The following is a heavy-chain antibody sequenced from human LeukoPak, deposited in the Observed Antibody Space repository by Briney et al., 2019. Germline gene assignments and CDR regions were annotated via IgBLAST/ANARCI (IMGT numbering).Heavy chain of an antibody. CDR2: ISSSGSTI. J-gene: IGHJ4*02. CDR1: GFTFSSYS. CDR3: ARDKHLVGATFDY. Sequence: GGSLRLSCAASGFTFSSYSMNWVRQAPGKGLEWVSYISSSGSTIYYADSVKGRFTISRDNAKNSLYPQMNSLRAEDTAVYYCARDKHLVGATFDYWGQGTLVTVSS. V-gene: IGHV3-48*04. D-gene: IGHD1-26*01.